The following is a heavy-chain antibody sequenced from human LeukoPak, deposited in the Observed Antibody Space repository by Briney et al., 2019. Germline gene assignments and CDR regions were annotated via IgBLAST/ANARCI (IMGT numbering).Heavy chain of an antibody. V-gene: IGHV3-23*01. D-gene: IGHD6-13*01. CDR2: ISGSGGST. CDR3: AKAFKSSSWSLGDY. Sequence: GGSLRLSCAASGFTFSSYAMSWVRQAPGKGLEWVSAISGSGGSTYYADSVKGRFTISRDNAKNTLYLQMNSLRAEDTAVYYCAKAFKSSSWSLGDYWGQGTLVTVSS. CDR1: GFTFSSYA. J-gene: IGHJ4*02.